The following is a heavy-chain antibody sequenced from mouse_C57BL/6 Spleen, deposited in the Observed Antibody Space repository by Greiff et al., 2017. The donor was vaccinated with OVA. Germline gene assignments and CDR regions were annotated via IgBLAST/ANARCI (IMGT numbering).Heavy chain of an antibody. V-gene: IGHV1-15*01. CDR3: TRRDYSNYDAMDY. Sequence: QVQLQQSGAELVRPGASVTLSCKASGYTFTDYEMHWVKQTPVHGLEWIGAIDPETGGTAYNQKFKGKAILTADKSSSTAYMELRSLTSEDSAGYYCTRRDYSNYDAMDYWGQGTSVTVSS. D-gene: IGHD2-5*01. CDR1: GYTFTDYE. J-gene: IGHJ4*01. CDR2: IDPETGGT.